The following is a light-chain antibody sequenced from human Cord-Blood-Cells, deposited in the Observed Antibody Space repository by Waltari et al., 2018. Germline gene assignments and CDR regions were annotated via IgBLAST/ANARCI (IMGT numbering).Light chain of an antibody. Sequence: EIELTQLPAPLSLSIWERANLSCRASQSVSSPLAWYQQKPGQAPRLLIYDASNRATGIPARFSGSGSGTDFTLTISSLEPEEFAVYYCQQRSNWLTFGGGTKVEIK. V-gene: IGKV3-11*01. CDR3: QQRSNWLT. J-gene: IGKJ4*01. CDR2: DAS. CDR1: QSVSSP.